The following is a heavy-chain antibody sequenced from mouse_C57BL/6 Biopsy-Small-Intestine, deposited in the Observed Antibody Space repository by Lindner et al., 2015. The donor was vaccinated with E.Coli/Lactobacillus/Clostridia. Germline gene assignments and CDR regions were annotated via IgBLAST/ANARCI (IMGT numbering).Heavy chain of an antibody. CDR2: ILPGSGST. V-gene: IGHV1-9*01. D-gene: IGHD2-12*01. CDR1: GYTFTGYW. J-gene: IGHJ4*01. CDR3: ARSNYRDAMDY. Sequence: VQLQESGAELMKPGASVKLSCKATGYTFTGYWIEWVKQRPGHGLEWIGEILPGSGSTNYNEKFKGKATLTADKSSSTAYMQFSSLTSEDSAIYYCARSNYRDAMDYWGQGTSVTVSS.